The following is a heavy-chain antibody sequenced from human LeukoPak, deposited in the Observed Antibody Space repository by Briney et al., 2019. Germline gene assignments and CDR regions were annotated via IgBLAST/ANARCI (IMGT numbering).Heavy chain of an antibody. CDR2: INPHSGAT. D-gene: IGHD6-6*01. CDR3: AKDGGIAAGLDY. Sequence: VASVKVSCKASGYTFTDYYIHWVRQAPGGQGLEWMGWINPHSGATNYAQKFQGRVTMTRDTSISTAYMELSRLRSDDSAVYYCAKDGGIAAGLDYWGQGTLVPVSS. J-gene: IGHJ4*02. CDR1: GYTFTDYY. V-gene: IGHV1-2*02.